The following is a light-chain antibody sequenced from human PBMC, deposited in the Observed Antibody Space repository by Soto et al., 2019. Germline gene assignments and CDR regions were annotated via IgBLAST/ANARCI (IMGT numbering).Light chain of an antibody. CDR3: NSYTSSSTPYV. J-gene: IGLJ1*01. CDR2: DVS. V-gene: IGLV2-14*01. CDR1: SSDVGGYNY. Sequence: QSVLTQPASVSGSPGQSITISCTGTSSDVGGYNYVSWYQQHPGKVPKLMIYDVSNRPSGVSDRFSGSKSGNTASLTIAGLQAEDEADYYCNSYTSSSTPYVLGTGTKVSVL.